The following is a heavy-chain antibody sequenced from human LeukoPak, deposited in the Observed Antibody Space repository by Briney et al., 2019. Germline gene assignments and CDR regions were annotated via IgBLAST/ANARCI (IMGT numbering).Heavy chain of an antibody. D-gene: IGHD1-26*01. J-gene: IGHJ2*01. CDR3: ARVRGSYWYFDL. CDR2: ISSASNYI. CDR1: HFTFGDYS. V-gene: IGHV3-21*01. Sequence: GGSLRLSCAASHFTFGDYSMNWVRQAPGKGLEWVSSISSASNYIYYADSVRGRFTISRDNANNSLFLQMNSLRADDTAVYYCARVRGSYWYFDLWGRGTLVTVSS.